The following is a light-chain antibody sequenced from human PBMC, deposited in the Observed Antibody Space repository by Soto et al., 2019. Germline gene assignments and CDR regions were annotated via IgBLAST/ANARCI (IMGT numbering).Light chain of an antibody. J-gene: IGKJ4*01. Sequence: EIVLTQSPGTLSLSPGERATLSCRASQSVSSSYLAWYQQKPGQAPRLLIYGASSRATGIPDRFSGSGSGTDFICTISRLEPEEFAVYYCHQYDSSPLTFGGGTKVEIK. CDR1: QSVSSSY. CDR3: HQYDSSPLT. CDR2: GAS. V-gene: IGKV3-20*01.